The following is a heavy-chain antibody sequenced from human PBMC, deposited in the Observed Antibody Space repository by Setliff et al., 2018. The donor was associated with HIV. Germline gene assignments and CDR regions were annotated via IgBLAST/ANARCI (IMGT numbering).Heavy chain of an antibody. CDR3: ARGTRSSLHWFDP. CDR2: IYSSGTT. D-gene: IGHD2-2*01. V-gene: IGHV4-31*03. Sequence: SETLSLTCTVSGDSISSGGYYWSWIRQHPGKGLEWIGYIYSSGTTYYNPSLQSRLTISVDTSKNQFSLKLSSMTAADTAVYYCARGTRSSLHWFDPWGPGTLVTVS. J-gene: IGHJ5*02. CDR1: GDSISSGGYY.